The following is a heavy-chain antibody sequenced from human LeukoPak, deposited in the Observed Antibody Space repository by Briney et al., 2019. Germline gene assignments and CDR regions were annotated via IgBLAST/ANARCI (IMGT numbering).Heavy chain of an antibody. D-gene: IGHD3-3*01. J-gene: IGHJ5*02. CDR2: IYYSGST. V-gene: IGHV4-39*01. CDR1: GGSISSSSYY. CDR3: ARTITIFGDNWFDP. Sequence: PSETLSLTCTVSGGSISSSSYYWGWIRQPPGKGLEWIGSIYYSGSTYYNPSLKSRVTISVDTSKNQFSQKLSSVTAADTAVYYCARTITIFGDNWFDPWGQGTLVTVSS.